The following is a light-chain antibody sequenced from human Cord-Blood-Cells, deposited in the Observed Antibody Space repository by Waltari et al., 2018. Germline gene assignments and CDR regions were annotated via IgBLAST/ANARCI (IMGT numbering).Light chain of an antibody. J-gene: IGLJ2*01. CDR3: QAWDSSTAV. V-gene: IGLV3-1*01. Sequence: SYELTQPPSVSVSPGQTASITCSGDKLGDTYACWYQQKPGQSPVLVIYQDSKRPSGIPERFSGFNSGNTATLTISGTQAMDEADYYCQAWDSSTAVFGGGTKLTIL. CDR2: QDS. CDR1: KLGDTY.